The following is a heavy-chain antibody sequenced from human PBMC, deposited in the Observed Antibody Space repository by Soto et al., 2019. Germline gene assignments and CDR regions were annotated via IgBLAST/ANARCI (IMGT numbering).Heavy chain of an antibody. Sequence: PGGSLRLSCAASGFTFSSYWMSWVRQAPGKGLEWVANIKQDGSEKYYVDSVKGRFTISRDNAKNSLYLQMNSLRAEDTAVYYCARDQGVLLWFGESTFDYWGQGTLVTVSS. CDR3: ARDQGVLLWFGESTFDY. CDR2: IKQDGSEK. D-gene: IGHD3-10*01. J-gene: IGHJ4*02. V-gene: IGHV3-7*01. CDR1: GFTFSSYW.